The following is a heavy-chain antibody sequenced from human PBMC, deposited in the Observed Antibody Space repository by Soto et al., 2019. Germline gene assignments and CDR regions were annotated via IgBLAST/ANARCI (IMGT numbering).Heavy chain of an antibody. CDR2: MYHSGTT. D-gene: IGHD3-10*01. CDR3: AGDASGDDFDF. CDR1: SGSSSRSDW. V-gene: IGHV4-4*02. J-gene: IGHJ4*02. Sequence: QVQLQESGPGLVKPSGTLSLTCAVSSGSSSRSDWWSWVRQPPGKGLEYIGEMYHSGTTIYNPSLKSRVTISVDKCTKQFSLKMTSVTAADTAVYYCAGDASGDDFDFWGQGTLVTVSS.